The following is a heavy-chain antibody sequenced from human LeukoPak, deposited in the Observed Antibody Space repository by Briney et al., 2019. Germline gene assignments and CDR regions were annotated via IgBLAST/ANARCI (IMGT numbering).Heavy chain of an antibody. J-gene: IGHJ4*02. D-gene: IGHD1-26*01. Sequence: SETLSLTCTVSGGSISSYYWSWIRQPPGKGLEWIGYIYYSGSTNYNPSLKSRVTISVDTSKNQFSLKLSSVTAADTAVYYCATYSGSYLLLDYWGQGTLVTVSS. CDR2: IYYSGST. CDR1: GGSISSYY. V-gene: IGHV4-59*08. CDR3: ATYSGSYLLLDY.